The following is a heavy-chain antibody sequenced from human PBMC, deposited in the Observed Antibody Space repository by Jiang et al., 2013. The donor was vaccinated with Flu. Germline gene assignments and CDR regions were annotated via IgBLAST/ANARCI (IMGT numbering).Heavy chain of an antibody. V-gene: IGHV1-24*01. CDR2: FDPEDGET. CDR3: ATEVYYDSSGYYLPLFDY. Sequence: PGKGLEWMGGFDPEDGETIYAQKFQGRVTMTEDTSTDTAYMELSSLRSEDTAVYYCATEVYYDSSGYYLPLFDYGGQGTLVTVSS. D-gene: IGHD3-22*01. J-gene: IGHJ4*02.